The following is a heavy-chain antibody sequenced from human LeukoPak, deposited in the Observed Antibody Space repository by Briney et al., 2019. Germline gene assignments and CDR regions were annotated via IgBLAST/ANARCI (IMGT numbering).Heavy chain of an antibody. D-gene: IGHD3-3*01. Sequence: PGGSLRLSCAASGFIFNDYWMHWVRQAPGKGLEWVANMKEDGSEIYYVDSVKGRFSISRDNAKNSLYLQMNSLRAEDTAVYYCARALSAWGQGTLVTVSS. V-gene: IGHV3-7*03. J-gene: IGHJ4*02. CDR1: GFIFNDYW. CDR3: ARALSA. CDR2: MKEDGSEI.